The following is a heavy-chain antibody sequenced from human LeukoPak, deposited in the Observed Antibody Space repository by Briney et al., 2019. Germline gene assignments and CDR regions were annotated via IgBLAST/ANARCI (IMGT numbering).Heavy chain of an antibody. CDR3: ARDVRIRYHSSGYYFDY. V-gene: IGHV3-21*01. D-gene: IGHD3-22*01. J-gene: IGHJ4*02. Sequence: GGSLRLSCAASGFTFSSYSMNWVRQAPGKGLEWVSSISSSSSCIYYADSVKGRFTISRDNAKNSLYLQMNSLRAEDTAVYYCARDVRIRYHSSGYYFDYWGQGTLVTVSS. CDR1: GFTFSSYS. CDR2: ISSSSSCI.